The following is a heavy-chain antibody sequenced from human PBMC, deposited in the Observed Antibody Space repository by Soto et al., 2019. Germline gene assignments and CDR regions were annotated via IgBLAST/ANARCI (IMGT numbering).Heavy chain of an antibody. D-gene: IGHD7-27*01. CDR2: INAGNGNT. V-gene: IGHV1-3*01. CDR1: GYTFTSYA. Sequence: QVQLVQSGAEVKKPGASVKVSCKASGYTFTSYAMHWVRQAPGQRLEWMGWINAGNGNTKYSQKFQGRVTITRDTSASTAYMELSSLRSEDTAVYYCARAPPPTNSCAMDIWGQGTMVTVSS. CDR3: ARAPPPTNSCAMDI. J-gene: IGHJ3*02.